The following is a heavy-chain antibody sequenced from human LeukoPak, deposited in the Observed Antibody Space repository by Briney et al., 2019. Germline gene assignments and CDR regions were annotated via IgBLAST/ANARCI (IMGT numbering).Heavy chain of an antibody. J-gene: IGHJ5*02. Sequence: SETLSLTCTVSGYSISSGYYWGWIRQPPGHGLERIVRIYHSGSTYYNPTPKSRVTISVDMSKSQTSLKLSSVTAADTAVYYCARTSTAWFDPWGQGTLVTVSS. D-gene: IGHD2-2*01. CDR1: GYSISSGYY. CDR2: IYHSGST. CDR3: ARTSTAWFDP. V-gene: IGHV4-38-2*02.